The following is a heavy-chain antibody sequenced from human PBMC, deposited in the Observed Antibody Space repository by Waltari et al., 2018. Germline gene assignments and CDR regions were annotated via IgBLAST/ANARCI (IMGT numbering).Heavy chain of an antibody. V-gene: IGHV4-61*02. CDR3: ARLEHLSGRVL. J-gene: IGHJ4*02. CDR1: GDSLTSGSYY. CDR2: ISKTGTP. D-gene: IGHD3-16*01. Sequence: QVRLQESGPGLVKSSQTLSLTCSASGDSLTSGSYYWGWIRQAAGKGLEYIARISKTGTPSYNPSLERRFTIVIDTSKNEFSLKSASVTAADTAVYYCARLEHLSGRVLWGQGTLVTVSS.